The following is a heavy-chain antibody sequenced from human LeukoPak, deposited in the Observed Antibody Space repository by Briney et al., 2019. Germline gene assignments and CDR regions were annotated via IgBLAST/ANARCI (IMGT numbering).Heavy chain of an antibody. V-gene: IGHV3-21*01. D-gene: IGHD3-10*01. CDR1: GFTFSSYS. CDR3: ARSFVRRFGGGDY. J-gene: IGHJ4*02. Sequence: GGSLRLSCAASGFTFSSYSMNWVRQAPGKGLEWVSSISSSSSYIYYADSVKGRFTISRDNAKNSLYLQMNSLRAEDTAIYYCARSFVRRFGGGDYWGQGILVTVSS. CDR2: ISSSSSYI.